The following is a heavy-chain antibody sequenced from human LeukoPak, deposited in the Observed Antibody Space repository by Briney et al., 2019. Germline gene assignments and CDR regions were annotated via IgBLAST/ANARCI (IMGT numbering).Heavy chain of an antibody. D-gene: IGHD1-1*01. CDR1: GDSVSSNSAA. CDR2: TYYRSKWYN. Sequence: SQTLSLTCAISGDSVSSNSAAWNWIRQSPSRGLERLGRTYYRSKWYNDYAVSVKSRITINPDTSKNQFSLQLNSVTPEDTAVYYCARGMATTDNWYFDLWGRGTLVTVSS. J-gene: IGHJ2*01. V-gene: IGHV6-1*01. CDR3: ARGMATTDNWYFDL.